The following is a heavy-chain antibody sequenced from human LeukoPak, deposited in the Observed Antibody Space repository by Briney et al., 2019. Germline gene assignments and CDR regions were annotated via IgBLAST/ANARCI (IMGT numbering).Heavy chain of an antibody. CDR2: IKPDGSST. CDR3: AKDRSSGWDNYFDY. D-gene: IGHD6-19*01. J-gene: IGHJ4*02. CDR1: GFTSSDYR. V-gene: IGHV3-74*01. Sequence: GGSLRLSCADSGFTSSDYRTYWVRQAPGKGVVWVSDIKPDGSSTRYADSVKGRFSISRDNSKNTLYLQMNSLRAEDTAVYYCAKDRSSGWDNYFDYWGQGTLVIVSS.